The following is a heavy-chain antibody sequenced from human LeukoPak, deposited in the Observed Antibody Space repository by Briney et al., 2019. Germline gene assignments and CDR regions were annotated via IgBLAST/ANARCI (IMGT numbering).Heavy chain of an antibody. Sequence: PGGSLRLSCAASGFTFSSYWMHWVRQAPGKGLVWVSRINSDGSSTSYADSVKGRFTISRDNAKNSLYLQMNSLRAEDTAVYYCATSTATVTSDYWGQGTLVTASS. CDR1: GFTFSSYW. D-gene: IGHD4-17*01. J-gene: IGHJ4*02. V-gene: IGHV3-74*01. CDR3: ATSTATVTSDY. CDR2: INSDGSST.